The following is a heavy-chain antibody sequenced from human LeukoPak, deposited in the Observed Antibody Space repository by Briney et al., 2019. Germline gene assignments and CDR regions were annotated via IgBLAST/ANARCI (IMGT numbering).Heavy chain of an antibody. J-gene: IGHJ4*02. Sequence: SETLSLTCAVYGGSFSGYYWSWIRQPPGKGLEWIGEINHSGSTNYNPSLKSRVTISVDTSKNQFSLKLSSVTAADTAVYYCATLCSGGSCYSQDYWGQGTLVTVSS. CDR1: GGSFSGYY. D-gene: IGHD2-15*01. CDR2: INHSGST. V-gene: IGHV4-34*01. CDR3: ATLCSGGSCYSQDY.